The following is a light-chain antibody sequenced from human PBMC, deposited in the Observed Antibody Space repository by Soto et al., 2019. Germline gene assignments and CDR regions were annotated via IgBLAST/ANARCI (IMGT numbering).Light chain of an antibody. CDR3: NQYNNWPPWT. CDR1: QSVRSN. V-gene: IGKV3-15*01. J-gene: IGKJ1*01. CDR2: GAS. Sequence: EIVMTQSPATMSVSPGERATLSCRASQSVRSNLAWYQQKPGQAPRLLIYGASTRATGIPARFSGSGSETEFTLTISSLQSEDFAVYYCNQYNNWPPWTFGQGTTGEIK.